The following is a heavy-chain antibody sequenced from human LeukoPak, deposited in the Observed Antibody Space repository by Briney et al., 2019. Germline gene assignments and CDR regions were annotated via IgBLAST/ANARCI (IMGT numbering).Heavy chain of an antibody. CDR1: GGSFSGYY. V-gene: IGHV4-34*01. J-gene: IGHJ6*03. CDR3: ARGPLIFGVVIRYYYYMDV. CDR2: INHSGST. D-gene: IGHD3-3*01. Sequence: ASETLSLTCAVYGGSFSGYYWSWIRQPPGKGLEWIGEINHSGSTNYNPSLKSRVTISVDTSKNQFSLKLSSVTAADTAVYYCARGPLIFGVVIRYYYYMDVWGKGTTVTVSS.